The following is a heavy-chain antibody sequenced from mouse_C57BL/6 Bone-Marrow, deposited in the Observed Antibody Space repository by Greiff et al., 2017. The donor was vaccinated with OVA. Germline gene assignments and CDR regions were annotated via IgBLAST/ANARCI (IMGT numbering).Heavy chain of an antibody. CDR1: GYSITSDY. CDR3: AKLYDGYLYYFDY. D-gene: IGHD2-3*01. J-gene: IGHJ2*01. CDR2: ISYSGST. V-gene: IGHV3-8*01. Sequence: EVKLMESGPGLAKPSQTLSLTCSVTGYSITSDYWNWIRKFPGNKLEYMGYISYSGSTYYNPSLKSRISITRDTSKNQYYLQLNSVTTEDTATYYCAKLYDGYLYYFDYWGQGTTLTVSS.